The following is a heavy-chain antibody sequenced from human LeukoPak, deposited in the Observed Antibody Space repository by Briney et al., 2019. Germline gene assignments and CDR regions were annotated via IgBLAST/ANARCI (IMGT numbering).Heavy chain of an antibody. CDR2: ISYDGSNK. CDR1: GFTFSSYA. D-gene: IGHD3-10*01. J-gene: IGHJ4*02. V-gene: IGHV3-30-3*01. Sequence: GGSLRLSCAASGFTFSSYARHWVRQAPGKGLEWVAVISYDGSNKYYADSVKGRFTISRDNSKNTLYLQMNSLRAEDTAVYYCARACITMVRGVIHPIDYWGQGTLVTVSS. CDR3: ARACITMVRGVIHPIDY.